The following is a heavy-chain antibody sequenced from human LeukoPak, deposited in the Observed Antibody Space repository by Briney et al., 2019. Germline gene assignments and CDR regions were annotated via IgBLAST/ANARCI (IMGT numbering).Heavy chain of an antibody. V-gene: IGHV4-59*01. J-gene: IGHJ4*02. CDR3: AKDRYSGSYLQTGPCAH. Sequence: PSETLSLTCTVSGGSISSYYWSWIRQPPGKGLEWIGNIYYSGSTNYNPSLKSRVTISVDTSKNQFSLKLSSVTAADTAVYYCAKDRYSGSYLQTGPCAHWGQGTLVTVSS. CDR2: IYYSGST. D-gene: IGHD1-26*01. CDR1: GGSISSYY.